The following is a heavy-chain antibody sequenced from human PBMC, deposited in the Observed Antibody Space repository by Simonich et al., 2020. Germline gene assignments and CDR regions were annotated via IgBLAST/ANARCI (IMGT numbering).Heavy chain of an antibody. Sequence: QVQLVQSGAEVKKPGSSVKVSCKASGGTFSSYAISWVRQAPGQGLEWMGGIIPIRGIANYAQQFQGRVTITADNTTSTAYMELSSLRSEETAVYYCARGGLADRRIVYYYYMDVWGKGTTVTVSS. CDR3: ARGGLADRRIVYYYYMDV. CDR2: IIPIRGIA. CDR1: GGTFSSYA. J-gene: IGHJ6*03. V-gene: IGHV1-69*09. D-gene: IGHD2-15*01.